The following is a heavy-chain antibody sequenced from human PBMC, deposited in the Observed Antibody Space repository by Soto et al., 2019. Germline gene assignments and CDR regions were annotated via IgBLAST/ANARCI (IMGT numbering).Heavy chain of an antibody. V-gene: IGHV1-24*01. J-gene: IGHJ4*02. CDR3: ATHEVRGVISGGIDY. CDR2: FDPEDGET. Sequence: ASVKVSCKVSGYTLTELSMHWVRQAPGKGLEWMGGFDPEDGETIYAQKFQGRVTMTEDTSTDSAYMELSSLRSEDTAVYYCATHEVRGVISGGIDYWGQGTLVTVSS. D-gene: IGHD3-10*01. CDR1: GYTLTELS.